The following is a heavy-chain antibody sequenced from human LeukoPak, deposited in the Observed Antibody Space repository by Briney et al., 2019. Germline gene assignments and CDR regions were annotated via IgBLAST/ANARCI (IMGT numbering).Heavy chain of an antibody. Sequence: TSETLSLTCSVSGGSISSGGYYWSWIRQHPGKGPEWIGCIYYSGNSFYNPSLKSRVTMSVDTSKNQFSLKLSSVAAADTAVYYCAAGLAAAFFDFWGQGTLVTVSS. CDR3: AAGLAAAFFDF. CDR1: GGSISSGGYY. D-gene: IGHD6-13*01. J-gene: IGHJ4*02. V-gene: IGHV4-31*03. CDR2: IYYSGNS.